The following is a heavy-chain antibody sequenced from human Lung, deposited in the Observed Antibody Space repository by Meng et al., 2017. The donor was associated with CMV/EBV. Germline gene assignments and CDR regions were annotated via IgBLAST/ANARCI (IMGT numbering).Heavy chain of an antibody. CDR1: GYTFTAHY. CDR3: ARDNNWGPDY. Sequence: ASXXVSCKASGYTFTAHYFHWVRPAPGQGLEWMGWIHPHRGDTNYAQQFQGRVTLTRDTSINTGYIELTRLTSDDTAVYYRARDNNWGPDYWGQGTRVT. V-gene: IGHV1-2*02. J-gene: IGHJ4*02. D-gene: IGHD1-1*01. CDR2: IHPHRGDT.